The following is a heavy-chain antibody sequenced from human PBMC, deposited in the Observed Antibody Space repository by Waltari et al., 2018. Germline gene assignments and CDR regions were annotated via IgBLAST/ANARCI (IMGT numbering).Heavy chain of an antibody. V-gene: IGHV3-23*01. CDR1: GFTFSSYA. CDR2: ISGSGGRT. CDR3: AKDSGQRSTYFDY. J-gene: IGHJ4*02. D-gene: IGHD3-10*01. Sequence: EVQLLESGGGLVQPGGSLRLSYAASGFTFSSYAMSWVRQAPGKGLEWVSAISGSGGRTYYADSVKGRFTISRDNSKNTLYLQMNSLRAEDTAVYYCAKDSGQRSTYFDYWGQGTLVTVSS.